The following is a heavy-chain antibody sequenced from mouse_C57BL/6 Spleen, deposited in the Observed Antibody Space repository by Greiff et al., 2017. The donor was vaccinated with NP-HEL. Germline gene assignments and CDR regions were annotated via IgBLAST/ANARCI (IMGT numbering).Heavy chain of an antibody. CDR2: MYHGDGDN. Sequence: QVQLQQSGPELVKPGDSVKISCKASGYAFSSSWMNWVKQRHGKGLEWIGRMYHGDGDNNYKGKLKGKATLTADKSSSTAYMQLSSLTSEDSAVYFCARTELGLPYAMDYWGQGTSVTVSS. V-gene: IGHV1-82*01. J-gene: IGHJ4*01. D-gene: IGHD4-1*01. CDR1: GYAFSSSW. CDR3: ARTELGLPYAMDY.